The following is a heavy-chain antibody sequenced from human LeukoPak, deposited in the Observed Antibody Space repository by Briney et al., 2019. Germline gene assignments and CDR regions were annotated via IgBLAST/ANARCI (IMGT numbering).Heavy chain of an antibody. CDR1: GFTFSSYG. CDR3: AKDKNYYGSGSYFNFDY. V-gene: IGHV3-30*02. CDR2: IRYDGSNK. Sequence: PGGSLRLSCAASGFTFSSYGMHWVRQAPGKGLEWVAFIRYDGSNKYYADSVKGRFTISRDNSKNTLYLQMNSLRAEDTAVYYCAKDKNYYGSGSYFNFDYWGQGTLVTVSS. J-gene: IGHJ4*02. D-gene: IGHD3-10*01.